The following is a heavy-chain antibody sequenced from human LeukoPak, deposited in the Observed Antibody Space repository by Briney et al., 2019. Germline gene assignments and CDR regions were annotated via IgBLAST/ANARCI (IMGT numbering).Heavy chain of an antibody. CDR2: INHSGST. Sequence: SETLSLTCAVYGGSFSGYYWSWIRQPPGKGLEWIGEINHSGSTNYNPSLKSRVTISVDTSKNQFSLKLSSVTAADTAVYYCARDRGGYTYSHDYWGQGTLVTVSS. J-gene: IGHJ4*02. V-gene: IGHV4-34*01. D-gene: IGHD5-18*01. CDR3: ARDRGGYTYSHDY. CDR1: GGSFSGYY.